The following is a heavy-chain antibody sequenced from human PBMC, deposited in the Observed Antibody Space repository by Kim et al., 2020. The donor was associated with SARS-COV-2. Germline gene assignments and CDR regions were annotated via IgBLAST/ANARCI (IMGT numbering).Heavy chain of an antibody. Sequence: RFTISRDNAKNSLYLQMNSLRAEDTALYYCARAIRITMVRGVSLFYYFDYWGQGTLVTVSS. CDR3: ARAIRITMVRGVSLFYYFDY. D-gene: IGHD3-10*01. V-gene: IGHV3-20*03. J-gene: IGHJ4*02.